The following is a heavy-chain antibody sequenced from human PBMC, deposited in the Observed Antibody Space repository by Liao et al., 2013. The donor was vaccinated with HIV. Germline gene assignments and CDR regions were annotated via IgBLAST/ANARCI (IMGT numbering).Heavy chain of an antibody. J-gene: IGHJ4*02. CDR3: ARGTIFGPDY. CDR2: IYYSGST. D-gene: IGHD3-3*01. Sequence: QVQLQQWGAGLVKPSETLSLTCTVSGGSISSSSYYWGWIRQPPGKGLEWIGSIYYSGSTYYNPSLKSRVTISVDTSKNQFSLKLSSVTAADTAVYYCARGTIFGPDYWGQGTLVTVSS. CDR1: GGSISSSSYY. V-gene: IGHV4-39*07.